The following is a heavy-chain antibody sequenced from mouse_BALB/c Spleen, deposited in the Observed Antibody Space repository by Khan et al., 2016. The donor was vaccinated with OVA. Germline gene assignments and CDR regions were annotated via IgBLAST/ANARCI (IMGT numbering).Heavy chain of an antibody. V-gene: IGHV3-8*02. J-gene: IGHJ3*01. CDR2: MIYNGYT. CDR1: GDSITSGY. D-gene: IGHD2-14*01. Sequence: EVQLQESGPSLVKPSQTLSLTCSVTGDSITSGYWSWIRKFPGNKLEYMGYMIYNGYTDYTPSLKSRLAITRHTSKNQYYLQLNSVTTEDTATYYCARSTYRYAFAYWGQGTLVTVSA. CDR3: ARSTYRYAFAY.